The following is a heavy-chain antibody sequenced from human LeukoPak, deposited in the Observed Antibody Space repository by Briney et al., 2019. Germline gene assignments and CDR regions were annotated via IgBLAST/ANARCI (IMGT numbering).Heavy chain of an antibody. Sequence: PGGSLRLSCAASGFTFSSYAMHWVRQAPGKGLERVAVISYDGSNQYYADSVKGRFTISRDNSKNTLYMQMNSLRAEDTAVYYCARSGGNWGLYYDSSGDFDYWGQGTLVTVSS. J-gene: IGHJ4*02. CDR2: ISYDGSNQ. CDR3: ARSGGNWGLYYDSSGDFDY. CDR1: GFTFSSYA. D-gene: IGHD3-22*01. V-gene: IGHV3-30-3*01.